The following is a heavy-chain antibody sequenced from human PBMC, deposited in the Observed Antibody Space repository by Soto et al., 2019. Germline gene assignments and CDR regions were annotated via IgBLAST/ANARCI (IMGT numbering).Heavy chain of an antibody. D-gene: IGHD3-3*01. J-gene: IGHJ4*02. Sequence: GESLNISCKGSGYSFTNYWIGWVRQMPGKGLEWMGIIYPGDSDIKYSPSFQGQVTISADKSISTAYLHWSSLKASDTAMYYCARSMNYDFWSGYRFDYWGQGTAVTVSS. CDR3: ARSMNYDFWSGYRFDY. V-gene: IGHV5-51*01. CDR1: GYSFTNYW. CDR2: IYPGDSDI.